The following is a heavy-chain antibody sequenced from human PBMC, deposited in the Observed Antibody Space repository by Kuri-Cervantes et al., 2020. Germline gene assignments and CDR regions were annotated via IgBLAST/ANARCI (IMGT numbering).Heavy chain of an antibody. J-gene: IGHJ4*02. CDR2: FSGGDKT. Sequence: GESLKISCAASGFTFSSYWMSWVRQAPGRGLEWVSGFSGGDKTYYGDSVKGRFTISKDNSKNTMYLQMDSLRIEDTAVYYCTRKRGYSSGYDFWGQGTLVTVSS. CDR1: GFTFSSYW. D-gene: IGHD5-18*01. CDR3: TRKRGYSSGYDF. V-gene: IGHV3-66*02.